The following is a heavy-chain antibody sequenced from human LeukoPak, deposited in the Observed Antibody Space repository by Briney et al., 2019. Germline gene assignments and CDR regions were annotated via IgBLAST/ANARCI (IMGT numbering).Heavy chain of an antibody. V-gene: IGHV1-69*06. CDR2: IIPIFGTA. CDR3: AREKAAAGTLDY. D-gene: IGHD6-13*01. J-gene: IGHJ4*02. Sequence: EGSVNVSCKASRGTFSSYAISWVRQAPGQGLEWMGGIIPIFGTANYAQKFQGRVTITADKSTSTAYMELSSLRSEDTAVYDCAREKAAAGTLDYWGQGTLVTVSS. CDR1: RGTFSSYA.